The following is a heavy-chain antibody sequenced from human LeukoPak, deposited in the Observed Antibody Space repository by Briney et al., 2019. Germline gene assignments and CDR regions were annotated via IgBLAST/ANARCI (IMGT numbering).Heavy chain of an antibody. CDR3: ARGIGSKLGYCSSTSCYVWFDP. J-gene: IGHJ5*02. Sequence: SETLSLTCAVYGGSFSGYYWSWIRQPPGKGLEWIGEINHSGSTNYNPSLKSRVTISVDTSKNQFSLKLSFVTAADTAVYYCARGIGSKLGYCSSTSCYVWFDPWGQGTLVTVSS. CDR2: INHSGST. D-gene: IGHD2-2*01. CDR1: GGSFSGYY. V-gene: IGHV4-34*01.